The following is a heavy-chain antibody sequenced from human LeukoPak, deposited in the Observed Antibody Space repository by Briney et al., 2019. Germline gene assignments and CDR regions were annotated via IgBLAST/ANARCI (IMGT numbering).Heavy chain of an antibody. V-gene: IGHV4-59*11. J-gene: IGHJ5*02. Sequence: SETLSLTCTVSGGSISSHFWSWIRQPPGKGLEWIGYMFYSGSTNYNPSLKSRITISVDASKNQFSLKLTSVSAADTAVYYCARDRAPVTMIRGAPGGFDPWGQGTLVTVSS. D-gene: IGHD3-10*01. CDR2: MFYSGST. CDR3: ARDRAPVTMIRGAPGGFDP. CDR1: GGSISSHF.